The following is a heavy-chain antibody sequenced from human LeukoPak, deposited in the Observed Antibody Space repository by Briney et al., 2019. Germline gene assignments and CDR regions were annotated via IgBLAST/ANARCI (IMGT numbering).Heavy chain of an antibody. D-gene: IGHD6-19*01. CDR2: INPSGGST. CDR1: GYTFTSYY. V-gene: IGHV1-46*01. Sequence: ASVKVSCKTSGYTFTSYYMHWVRQAPGQGLEWMGIINPSGGSTTSAQKFQGRVTMTRDTSTSTVYMELSSLRSEDTALYYCARVHTSGWYGGPLDYWGQRTLVTVSS. J-gene: IGHJ4*02. CDR3: ARVHTSGWYGGPLDY.